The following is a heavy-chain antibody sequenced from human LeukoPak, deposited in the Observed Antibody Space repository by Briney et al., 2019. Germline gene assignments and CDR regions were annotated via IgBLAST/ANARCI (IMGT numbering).Heavy chain of an antibody. CDR1: GGSINSGFYY. Sequence: SETLSLTCTVSGGSINSGFYYWSWIRQPAGKGLEWIGRIYTSGSTNYNPSLKSRVTISIDTSKNQISLKLSSVTAADTAMYYCARGSYAYLRAWGQGTLVTVSS. V-gene: IGHV4-61*02. D-gene: IGHD5-18*01. CDR3: ARGSYAYLRA. J-gene: IGHJ5*02. CDR2: IYTSGST.